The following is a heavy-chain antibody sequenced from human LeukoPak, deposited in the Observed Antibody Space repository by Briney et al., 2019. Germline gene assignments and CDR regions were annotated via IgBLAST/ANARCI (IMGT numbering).Heavy chain of an antibody. Sequence: PGRSLRPSCAASGFTFSTYGMHWVRQAPGKGLEWVALIWYDGSNKYYEDSVKDRFTIATDNSKNTLYLQMNSSRPEETAVYCCAKDQSFVMVTAATYWGQGTLVTVPS. D-gene: IGHD2-21*02. CDR2: IWYDGSNK. J-gene: IGHJ4*02. CDR3: AKDQSFVMVTAATY. CDR1: GFTFSTYG. V-gene: IGHV3-33*06.